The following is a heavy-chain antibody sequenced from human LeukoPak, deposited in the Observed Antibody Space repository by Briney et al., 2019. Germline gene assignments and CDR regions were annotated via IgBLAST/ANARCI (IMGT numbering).Heavy chain of an antibody. CDR1: GGSFSGYY. Sequence: SETLSLTCAVYGGSFSGYYWSWIRQPPGKGLEWIGEINHSGSTNYNQSLKSRVTISVDTSKNQFSLKLSSVTAADTAVYYCARLPLRITMVRGVISFDYWGQGTLVTVSS. J-gene: IGHJ4*02. D-gene: IGHD3-10*01. V-gene: IGHV4-34*01. CDR3: ARLPLRITMVRGVISFDY. CDR2: INHSGST.